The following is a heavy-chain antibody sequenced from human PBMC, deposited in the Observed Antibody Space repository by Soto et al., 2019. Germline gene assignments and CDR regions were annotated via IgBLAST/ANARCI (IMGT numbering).Heavy chain of an antibody. D-gene: IGHD6-19*01. Sequence: QVHLVQSEAEVKKPGASVRVSCKASGYTFTDYYIQWVRQAPGQGLEWMGWTNPNSDGAHYAQKFQGRVTMTRNKSTRTLYMEVNRLRSDDTAVYFCARGGGSGWHGDWFDPWGQGTLVTVSS. CDR1: GYTFTDYY. J-gene: IGHJ5*02. CDR2: TNPNSDGA. CDR3: ARGGGSGWHGDWFDP. V-gene: IGHV1-2*02.